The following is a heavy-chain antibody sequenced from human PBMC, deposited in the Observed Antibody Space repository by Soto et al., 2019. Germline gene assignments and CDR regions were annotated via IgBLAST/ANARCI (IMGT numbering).Heavy chain of an antibody. Sequence: GASVKVSCKAPGGTFSSYAISWVRQAPGQGLEWMGGIIPIFGTAKYAQKFQGRVTITADESTSTGYMELSSLRSEDTAMYYCASSTGNYYGMDVWGQGTTVTVSS. D-gene: IGHD6-13*01. J-gene: IGHJ6*02. CDR2: IIPIFGTA. CDR3: ASSTGNYYGMDV. V-gene: IGHV1-69*13. CDR1: GGTFSSYA.